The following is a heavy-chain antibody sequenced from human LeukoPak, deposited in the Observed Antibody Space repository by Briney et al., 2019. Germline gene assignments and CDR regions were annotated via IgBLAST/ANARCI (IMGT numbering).Heavy chain of an antibody. CDR3: ARGDRQSATFDY. CDR1: GYTFTNHA. CDR2: INAGNGDT. Sequence: GASVKVSCKASGYTFTNHAMQWVRQAPGQRLEWMGWINAGNGDTKFSQKFQDRVALTRDTSANTAYMELSSLRSEDTAVYYCARGDRQSATFDYWGQGTLVTVSS. V-gene: IGHV1-3*01. J-gene: IGHJ4*02. D-gene: IGHD6-19*01.